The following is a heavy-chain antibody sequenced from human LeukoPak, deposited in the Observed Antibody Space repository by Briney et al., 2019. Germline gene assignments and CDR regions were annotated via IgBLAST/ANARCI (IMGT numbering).Heavy chain of an antibody. CDR2: ISGSGGST. Sequence: GGSLRLSCAASGFTFSSYAVSWVRQAPGKGLERVSAISGSGGSTYYADSVKGRFTISRDNSKNTLYLQMNSLRAEDTAVYYCAKNPKAAAGTVSFFDYWGQGTLVTVSS. J-gene: IGHJ4*02. CDR1: GFTFSSYA. D-gene: IGHD6-13*01. CDR3: AKNPKAAAGTVSFFDY. V-gene: IGHV3-23*01.